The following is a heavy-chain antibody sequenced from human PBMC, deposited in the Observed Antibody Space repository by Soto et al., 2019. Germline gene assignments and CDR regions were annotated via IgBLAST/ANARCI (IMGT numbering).Heavy chain of an antibody. J-gene: IGHJ6*02. D-gene: IGHD3-10*01. CDR3: TTQTSGSYIWGYYYYGMDV. CDR1: GFTFSNAW. CDR2: IKSKTDGGTT. V-gene: IGHV3-15*07. Sequence: GGSLRLSCAASGFTFSNAWMNWVRQAPGKGLEWVGRIKSKTDGGTTDYAAPVKGRFTISRDDSKNTLYLQMNSLKTEDTAVYYCTTQTSGSYIWGYYYYGMDVWGQGTTVTVSS.